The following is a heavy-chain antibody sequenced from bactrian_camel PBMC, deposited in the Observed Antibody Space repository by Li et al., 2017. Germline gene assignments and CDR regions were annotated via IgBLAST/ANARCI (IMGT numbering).Heavy chain of an antibody. J-gene: IGHJ4*01. CDR1: GYTYNRNC. V-gene: IGHV3S1*01. CDR2: IATGSGNT. CDR3: AACFSFFCQYDPYKY. Sequence: HVQLVESGGDSVQAGGSLRLSCAASGYTYNRNCMAWFRQAPGKEREGVARIATGSGNTYYADSVKGRFTVSKDNAKNTLYLQMNSLKPEDTAMYYCAACFSFFCQYDPYKYRGQGTQVTVS. D-gene: IGHD1*01.